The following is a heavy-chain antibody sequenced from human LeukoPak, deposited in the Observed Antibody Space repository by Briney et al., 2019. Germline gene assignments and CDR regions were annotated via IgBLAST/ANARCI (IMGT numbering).Heavy chain of an antibody. J-gene: IGHJ4*02. CDR3: ARSFLSIAAAATDY. D-gene: IGHD6-13*01. CDR1: GFTFSSYS. V-gene: IGHV3-21*01. Sequence: PGGSLRLSCAASGFTFSSYSMNWVRQAPGKGLEWVSSISSSSSYIYYADSVKGRFTISRDNAKDSLYLQMNSLRAEDTAVYYCARSFLSIAAAATDYWGQGTLVTVSS. CDR2: ISSSSSYI.